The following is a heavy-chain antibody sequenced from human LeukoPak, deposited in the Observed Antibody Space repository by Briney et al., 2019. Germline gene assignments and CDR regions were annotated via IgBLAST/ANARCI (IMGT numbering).Heavy chain of an antibody. CDR3: ARESGSSGSIRPLDY. J-gene: IGHJ4*02. Sequence: ASVKVSCKASGYTFTGYYMHWVRQAPGQGLEWMGWINPNSGGTNYAQKFQGRVTMTRDTSISTAYMELSRLRSDDTAVYYCARESGSSGSIRPLDYWGQGTLVTVSS. D-gene: IGHD3-22*01. V-gene: IGHV1-2*02. CDR1: GYTFTGYY. CDR2: INPNSGGT.